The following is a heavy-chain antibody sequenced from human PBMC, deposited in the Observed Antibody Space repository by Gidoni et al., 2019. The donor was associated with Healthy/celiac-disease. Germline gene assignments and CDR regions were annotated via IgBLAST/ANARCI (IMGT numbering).Heavy chain of an antibody. D-gene: IGHD3-16*01. Sequence: QVQLQESGPGLVKPSETLSLTCTVSGGSVSSGSYYWSWIRQPPGKGLEWIGYIYYSGSTNYNPSLKSRVTISVDTSKNQFSLKLSSVTAADTAVYYCARLPRRLGSYGMDVWGQGTTVTVSS. V-gene: IGHV4-61*01. CDR1: GGSVSSGSYY. J-gene: IGHJ6*02. CDR2: IYYSGST. CDR3: ARLPRRLGSYGMDV.